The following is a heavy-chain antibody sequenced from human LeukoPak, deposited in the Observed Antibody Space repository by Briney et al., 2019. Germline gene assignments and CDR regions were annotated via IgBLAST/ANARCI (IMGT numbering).Heavy chain of an antibody. V-gene: IGHV4-61*02. J-gene: IGHJ4*02. CDR3: AREGGYSYGDAPLHFDN. CDR2: IETSGTT. CDR1: GGSFSSGSYY. D-gene: IGHD5-18*01. Sequence: SETLSLTCTVSGGSFSSGSYYWSWIRQPAGKGLEWIGRIETSGTTNYNPSLKSRVTISVDTSKNQFSLKVSSVTAADTAVYYCAREGGYSYGDAPLHFDNWGQGTLVTVSS.